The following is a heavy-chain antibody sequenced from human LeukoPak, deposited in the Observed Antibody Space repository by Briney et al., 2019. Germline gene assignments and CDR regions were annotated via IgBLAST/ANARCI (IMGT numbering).Heavy chain of an antibody. J-gene: IGHJ4*02. CDR3: ARESAAADTTFDY. D-gene: IGHD6-13*01. V-gene: IGHV4-4*07. Sequence: PSETLSLTCTVSGGSISSYYWSWLRQPAGKGLEWIGRIYTSGSTNYNPSLKSRVTMSVDTSKNQFSLKLSSVTAADTAVYYCARESAAADTTFDYWGQGTLVTVSS. CDR1: GGSISSYY. CDR2: IYTSGST.